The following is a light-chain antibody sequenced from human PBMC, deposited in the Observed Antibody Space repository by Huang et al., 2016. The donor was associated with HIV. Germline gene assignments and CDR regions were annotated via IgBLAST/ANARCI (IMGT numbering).Light chain of an antibody. CDR2: GAS. Sequence: EILMTQSPAVLYVSPGDRVTLSCRARQNVYSNLAWYQQKPGQAPRLLIYGASTRATDVPARFIGGWSGTEYTLNITRVQSGDFGLYYCQQYNNWPPWTFGQGTNVEV. CDR3: QQYNNWPPWT. V-gene: IGKV3-15*01. CDR1: QNVYSN. J-gene: IGKJ1*01.